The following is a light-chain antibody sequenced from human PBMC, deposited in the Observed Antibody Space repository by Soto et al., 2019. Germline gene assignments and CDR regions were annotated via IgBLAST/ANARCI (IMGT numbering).Light chain of an antibody. J-gene: IGKJ1*01. CDR1: QSILHSSNNKIC. CDR2: WAS. CDR3: QQYYIIPWT. Sequence: DIAVTQSTASLSLSLCDMSTINFNSIQSILHSSNNKICLAWYQQKPGQPPKVLIYWASNRESGVPDRFSGSGSGTDFTLTICSLQAEDVAVYYCQQYYIIPWTFCQGAKVDIK. V-gene: IGKV4-1*01.